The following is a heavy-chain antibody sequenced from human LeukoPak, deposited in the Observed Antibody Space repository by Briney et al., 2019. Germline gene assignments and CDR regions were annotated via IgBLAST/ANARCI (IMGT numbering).Heavy chain of an antibody. J-gene: IGHJ4*02. CDR1: GFPFRNYS. V-gene: IGHV3-23*01. D-gene: IGHD3-10*01. Sequence: GGSLRLSCTTSGFPFRNYSMNWVCQAPGRGLQWVSAISASGRTTKYADPVKGRFTISRDNSRNTLYLHIDSLRPDDTALYFCAKDDAGFGEDFHSWGQGTLVIVSS. CDR3: AKDDAGFGEDFHS. CDR2: ISASGRTT.